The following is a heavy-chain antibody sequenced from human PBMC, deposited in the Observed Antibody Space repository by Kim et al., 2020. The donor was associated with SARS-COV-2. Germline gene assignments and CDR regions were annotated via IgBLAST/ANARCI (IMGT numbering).Heavy chain of an antibody. CDR3: ASFRFRSSGWLGLNNWFDP. CDR2: IYYSGST. Sequence: SETLSLTCTVSGGSISSYYWSWIRQPPGKGLEWIGYIYYSGSTNYNPSLKSRVTISVDTSKNQFSLKLSYVTAADTAVYYCASFRFRSSGWLGLNNWFDPWGQGTLVTVSS. V-gene: IGHV4-59*01. J-gene: IGHJ5*02. D-gene: IGHD6-19*01. CDR1: GGSISSYY.